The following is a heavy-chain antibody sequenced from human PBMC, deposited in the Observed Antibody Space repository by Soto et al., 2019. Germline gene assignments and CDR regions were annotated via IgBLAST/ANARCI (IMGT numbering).Heavy chain of an antibody. Sequence: ASVTVSCKASGYSFTSYGIAWVRQAPGQGLEWMGWISVYNGNTNYAQNVQGRVTLTTDTSTYTSYMELRSLQSDDTAIYYCARDLGSDLSAPGAVFDYWGQGTPVTVSS. CDR2: ISVYNGNT. CDR3: ARDLGSDLSAPGAVFDY. CDR1: GYSFTSYG. J-gene: IGHJ4*02. V-gene: IGHV1-18*01. D-gene: IGHD1-26*01.